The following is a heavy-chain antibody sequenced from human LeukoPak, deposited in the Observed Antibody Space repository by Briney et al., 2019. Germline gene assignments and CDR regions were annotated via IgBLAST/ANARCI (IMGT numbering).Heavy chain of an antibody. D-gene: IGHD3-22*01. J-gene: IGHJ4*02. CDR3: ARYYYDSSGYYYFDY. Sequence: PGGSLRLSCAASGFTFSDYYTSWLRQAPGKGLEWVSYISSSGSTIYYADSVKGRFAISRDNAKNSLYLQMNSLRAEDTAVYYCARYYYDSSGYYYFDYWGQGTLVTVSS. CDR2: ISSSGSTI. V-gene: IGHV3-11*04. CDR1: GFTFSDYY.